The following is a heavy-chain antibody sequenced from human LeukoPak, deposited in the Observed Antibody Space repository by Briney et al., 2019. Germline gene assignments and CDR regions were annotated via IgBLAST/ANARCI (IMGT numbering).Heavy chain of an antibody. CDR2: ITSSGAAT. Sequence: GGSLRLSCAASGFTFSSYAMSWVRQAPGKGLEWVSSITSSGAATYYADSVKGRFTISRGNSDNTLYLQMNSLKTEDTAVYYCTTSSGWYDYWGQGTLVTVSS. V-gene: IGHV3-23*01. J-gene: IGHJ4*02. CDR1: GFTFSSYA. D-gene: IGHD6-19*01. CDR3: TTSSGWYDY.